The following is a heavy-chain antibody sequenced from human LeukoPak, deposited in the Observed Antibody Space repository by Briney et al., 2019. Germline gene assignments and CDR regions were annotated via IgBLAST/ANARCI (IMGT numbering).Heavy chain of an antibody. Sequence: GGSLRLSCAASGFTFSSYEMNWVRQAPGKGLEWVSYISSSGSTIYYADSVKGRFTISRDNAKNSLYLQMNSLRAEDTAVYCCARSGTAMVTPDCWGQGTLVTVSS. V-gene: IGHV3-48*03. CDR2: ISSSGSTI. CDR3: ARSGTAMVTPDC. CDR1: GFTFSSYE. D-gene: IGHD5-18*01. J-gene: IGHJ4*02.